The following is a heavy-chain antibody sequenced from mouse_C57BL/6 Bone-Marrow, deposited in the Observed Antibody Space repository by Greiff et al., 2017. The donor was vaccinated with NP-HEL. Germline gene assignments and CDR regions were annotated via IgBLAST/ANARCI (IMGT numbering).Heavy chain of an antibody. CDR3: ARPSYGSGFAY. CDR1: GYTFTSYW. Sequence: QVQLQQPGAELVKPGASVKLSCKASGYTFTSYWMHWVKQRPGQGLEWIGMIHPNSGSTNYNEKFKSKATLTVDKSSITAYMQLSSLTSEDSAVYYCARPSYGSGFAYWGQGTLVTVSA. V-gene: IGHV1-64*01. CDR2: IHPNSGST. D-gene: IGHD1-1*01. J-gene: IGHJ3*01.